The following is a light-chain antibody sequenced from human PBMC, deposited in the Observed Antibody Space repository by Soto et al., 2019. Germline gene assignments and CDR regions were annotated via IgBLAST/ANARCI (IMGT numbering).Light chain of an antibody. V-gene: IGLV7-43*01. CDR3: LLYYGDARV. J-gene: IGLJ2*01. CDR2: DTS. Sequence: QAVVTQEPSLTVSPGGTVTLTCASSTGAVTSGYYPNWFQQKPGQAPRALIYDTSNRHSWTPARFSGSLLGGKAALTLSGVQPEDEAEYYCLLYYGDARVFGGGTKVTVL. CDR1: TGAVTSGYY.